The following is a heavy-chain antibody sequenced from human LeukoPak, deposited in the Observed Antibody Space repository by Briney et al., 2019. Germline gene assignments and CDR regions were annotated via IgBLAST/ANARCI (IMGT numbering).Heavy chain of an antibody. V-gene: IGHV4-4*07. D-gene: IGHD6-13*01. J-gene: IGHJ4*02. CDR1: GDSIADYY. CDR2: LYTSGGT. CDR3: ARDRPNVAAAGVD. Sequence: SETLSLTCTVSGDSIADYYWNWVRQPAGKGLEWIGRLYTSGGTTYNPSLKSQVAMSLDTSKKRFSLRLSSLTAADTAVYYCARDRPNVAAAGVDWGQGTLVTVSS.